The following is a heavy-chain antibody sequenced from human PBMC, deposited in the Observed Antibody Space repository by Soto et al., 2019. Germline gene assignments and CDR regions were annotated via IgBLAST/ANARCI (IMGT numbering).Heavy chain of an antibody. CDR2: INHSGST. D-gene: IGHD6-19*01. V-gene: IGHV4-34*01. CDR3: ARVGSSGWSPDY. Sequence: SETLSLTCAVYGGSFSGYYWSWIRQPPGKGLEWIGEINHSGSTNYNPSLKSRVTISVDTSKNQFSLRLSSVTAADTAVYYCARVGSSGWSPDYWGQGILVTVSS. J-gene: IGHJ4*02. CDR1: GGSFSGYY.